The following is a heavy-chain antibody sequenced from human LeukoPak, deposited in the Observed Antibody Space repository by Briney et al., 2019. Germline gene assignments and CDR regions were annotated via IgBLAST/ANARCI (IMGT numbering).Heavy chain of an antibody. CDR2: ISAYNGNT. Sequence: ASVKVSCKASGYSFTDYGISWVRQAPGQGLEWMGWISAYNGNTKYAQIHQGRVTMTTDTSTSTAYMDLRSLRSDDTAVYYCAREGIRTRDRPIDYWGQGTLVTVSS. CDR3: AREGIRTRDRPIDY. CDR1: GYSFTDYG. D-gene: IGHD1-1*01. V-gene: IGHV1-18*01. J-gene: IGHJ4*02.